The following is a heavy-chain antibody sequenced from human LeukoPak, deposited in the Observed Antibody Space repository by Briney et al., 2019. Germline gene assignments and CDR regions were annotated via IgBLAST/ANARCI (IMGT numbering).Heavy chain of an antibody. V-gene: IGHV3-11*04. D-gene: IGHD2-21*01. CDR3: ARDFDEYCGGDCYPPLDY. Sequence: GGSLRLSCAASGFTFSDYYMSWIRQAPGKGLEWVSYISSSGSTIYYADSVKGRFTISRDNAKNSLYLQMNSLRAEDTAVYYCARDFDEYCGGDCYPPLDYWGQGTLVTVSS. CDR1: GFTFSDYY. J-gene: IGHJ4*02. CDR2: ISSSGSTI.